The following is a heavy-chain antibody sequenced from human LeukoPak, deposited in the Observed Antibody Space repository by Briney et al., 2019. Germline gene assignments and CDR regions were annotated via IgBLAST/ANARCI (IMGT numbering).Heavy chain of an antibody. CDR3: ARPRLEYCSGGSCFDAFDI. CDR1: GFFSSYW. Sequence: PGGSLRLSCEASGFFSSYWMTWVRQAPGKGLEWVANINQDGSERNYVDSVKGRFTISRDNSKNTLFLQMNSLTAEDTAIYSCARPRLEYCSGGSCFDAFDIWGQGTMVTVSS. V-gene: IGHV3-7*03. CDR2: INQDGSER. D-gene: IGHD2-15*01. J-gene: IGHJ3*02.